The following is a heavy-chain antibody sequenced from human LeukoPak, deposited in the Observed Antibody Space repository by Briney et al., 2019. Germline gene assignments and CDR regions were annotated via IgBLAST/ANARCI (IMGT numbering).Heavy chain of an antibody. Sequence: PSETLSLTCAVYGGSFSGYYWSWIRQPPGKGLEWIGEIYHSGSTNYNPSLKSRVTISVDTSKNQFSLKLSSVTAADTAVYYCARLGYYYDSSGYYPNWFDPWGQGTLVTVSS. CDR2: IYHSGST. CDR3: ARLGYYYDSSGYYPNWFDP. D-gene: IGHD3-22*01. V-gene: IGHV4-34*01. CDR1: GGSFSGYY. J-gene: IGHJ5*02.